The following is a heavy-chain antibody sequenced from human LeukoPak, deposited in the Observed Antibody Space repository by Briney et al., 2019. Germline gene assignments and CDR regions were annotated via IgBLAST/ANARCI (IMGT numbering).Heavy chain of an antibody. CDR2: IKPNSGGT. V-gene: IGHV1-2*02. D-gene: IGHD3-10*01. CDR3: ATNILVRDIINWFDP. J-gene: IGHJ5*02. CDR1: GYSFADYY. Sequence: ASVKVSCKASGYSFADYYMHWVRQAPGQGLEWMGWIKPNSGGTRSAQRFQGRVTMTRDTSISTAYMELSSLRYDDTAVYYCATNILVRDIINWFDPWGQGTLVTVSS.